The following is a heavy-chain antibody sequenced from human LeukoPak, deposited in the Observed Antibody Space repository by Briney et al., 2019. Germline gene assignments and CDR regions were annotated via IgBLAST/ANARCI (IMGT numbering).Heavy chain of an antibody. CDR3: ARSSRLALDY. CDR1: GFTFSSYT. J-gene: IGHJ4*02. CDR2: ITITSNYI. D-gene: IGHD5/OR15-5a*01. V-gene: IGHV3-21*01. Sequence: PGGSLRLSCAASGFTFSSYTMNWVRQAPGKGLEWVSSITITSNYIFYTDSVRGRFTISRDNAQNSLYLQMNSLRAEDTAVYYCARSSRLALDYWGQGTLVTVSS.